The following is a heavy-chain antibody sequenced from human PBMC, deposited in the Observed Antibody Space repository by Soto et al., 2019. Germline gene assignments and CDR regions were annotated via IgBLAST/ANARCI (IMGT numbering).Heavy chain of an antibody. V-gene: IGHV3-30*18. D-gene: IGHD4-17*01. CDR1: GFTFSSYG. CDR2: ISYDGSNK. J-gene: IGHJ6*02. Sequence: PGGSLRLSCAASGFTFSSYGMHWVRQAPGKGLEWVAVISYDGSNKYYADSVKGRFTISRDNSKNTLYLQMNSLRAEDTAVYYCAKDIAATTRPDYYYGMDVWGQGTTVTVSS. CDR3: AKDIAATTRPDYYYGMDV.